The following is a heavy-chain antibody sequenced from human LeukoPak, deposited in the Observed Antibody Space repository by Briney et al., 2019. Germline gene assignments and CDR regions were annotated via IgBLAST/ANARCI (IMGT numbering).Heavy chain of an antibody. CDR3: ARFIVATINYYYYYYMDV. Sequence: GASVKVSCKASGYTFTSYGISWVRQAPGQGLEWMGWISAYNGNTNYAQKLQGRVTMTTDTSTSTAYMELRSLRSDDTAVYNCARFIVATINYYYYYYMDVWGKGTTVTVSS. V-gene: IGHV1-18*01. J-gene: IGHJ6*03. D-gene: IGHD5-12*01. CDR2: ISAYNGNT. CDR1: GYTFTSYG.